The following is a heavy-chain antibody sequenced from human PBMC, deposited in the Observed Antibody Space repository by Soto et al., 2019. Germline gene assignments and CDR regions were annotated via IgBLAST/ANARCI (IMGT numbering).Heavy chain of an antibody. CDR3: ARGERRVTSPPWDY. CDR1: GGTFSSYA. CDR2: IIPIFGTA. D-gene: IGHD5-18*01. J-gene: IGHJ4*02. Sequence: QVQLVQSGAEVKKPGSSVKVSCKASGGTFSSYAISWVRQAPGQGLEWMGGIIPIFGTANYAQKFQGRVTXXAXEXKSTAYMELSSLRSEDTAVYYCARGERRVTSPPWDYWGQGTLVTVSS. V-gene: IGHV1-69*12.